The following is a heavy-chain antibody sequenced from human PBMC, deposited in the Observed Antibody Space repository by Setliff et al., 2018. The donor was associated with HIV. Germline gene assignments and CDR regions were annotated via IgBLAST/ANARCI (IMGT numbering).Heavy chain of an antibody. CDR2: IYYSGST. V-gene: IGHV4-59*01. CDR1: GGSISSNY. D-gene: IGHD2-15*01. J-gene: IGHJ3*02. Sequence: SETLSLTCTVSGGSISSNYWSWMRQPPGKGLEWIGHIYYSGSTNYNPSLKSRVTISVDTSRNQFSLNWSSVTAADTAVYYCARFPLLHKNAFDIWGQGTRGTVS. CDR3: ARFPLLHKNAFDI.